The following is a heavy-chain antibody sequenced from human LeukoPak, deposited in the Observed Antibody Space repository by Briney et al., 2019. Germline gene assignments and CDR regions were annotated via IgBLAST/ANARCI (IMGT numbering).Heavy chain of an antibody. Sequence: GGSLRLSCAVSGFTFSDYYMSWIRQAPGKGLEWVSYISSSGSTIYYADSVKGRFTISRDNAKNSLYLQMNSLRAEDTAVYYCARWDHSYPFDYWGQGTLVTVSS. D-gene: IGHD4-11*01. CDR2: ISSSGSTI. CDR1: GFTFSDYY. V-gene: IGHV3-11*04. J-gene: IGHJ4*02. CDR3: ARWDHSYPFDY.